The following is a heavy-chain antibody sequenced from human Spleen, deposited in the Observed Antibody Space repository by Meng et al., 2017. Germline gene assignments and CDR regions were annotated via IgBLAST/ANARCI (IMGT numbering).Heavy chain of an antibody. J-gene: IGHJ3*02. D-gene: IGHD6-19*01. V-gene: IGHV1-18*01. CDR1: GYTFTSYG. CDR3: ATSAAVAVRFPLHDAFDI. CDR2: ISAYNGNT. Sequence: ASVKVSCKASGYTFTSYGISWVRQAPGQGLEWMGWISAYNGNTNYAQKLQGRVTITADKSTSTAYMELSSLRSEDTAVYYCATSAAVAVRFPLHDAFDIWGQGTMVTVSS.